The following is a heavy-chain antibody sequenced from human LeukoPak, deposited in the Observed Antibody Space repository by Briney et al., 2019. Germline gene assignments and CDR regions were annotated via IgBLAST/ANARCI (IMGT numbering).Heavy chain of an antibody. CDR1: GYTFTSYD. V-gene: IGHV1-8*01. CDR3: ARRGTNSLNYYYHGMDV. Sequence: ASVKVSCKASGYTFTSYDINWVRQATGQGLEWMGWMNPDSGNTGYAQKFQGRVTMTRNTSVTTAYLELNSLTSEETAVYYCARRGTNSLNYYYHGMDVWGQGTTVTVSS. J-gene: IGHJ6*02. D-gene: IGHD4-23*01. CDR2: MNPDSGNT.